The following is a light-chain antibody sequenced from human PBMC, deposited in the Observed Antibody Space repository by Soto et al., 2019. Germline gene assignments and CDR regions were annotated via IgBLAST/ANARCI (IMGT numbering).Light chain of an antibody. CDR1: RNVGDW. J-gene: IGKJ4*01. V-gene: IGKV1-5*03. Sequence: DKQLTQSPSTLSASIGDRVTITCRASRNVGDWLAWFQQKPGKAPKLLIYKASTLESGVPSRFRGTASGTEFTLTIRSLQPDDYARYYCQEHGLYPFTVGGGTTVDI. CDR3: QEHGLYPFT. CDR2: KAS.